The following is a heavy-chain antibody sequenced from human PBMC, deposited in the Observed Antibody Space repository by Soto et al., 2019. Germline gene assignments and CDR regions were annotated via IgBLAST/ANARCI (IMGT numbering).Heavy chain of an antibody. CDR1: GFSFSNYA. CDR3: VRTPY. Sequence: EVQLLESGGGLVQPGESLRLSCAASGFSFSNYAMSWVRQAPGKGLEWVALIKTDGSSTNYADSVKGRFTISRDNAKNTLYLQMNSLRAEDTAVYYCVRTPYWGQGTTVTVSS. V-gene: IGHV3-74*02. J-gene: IGHJ6*02. CDR2: IKTDGSST.